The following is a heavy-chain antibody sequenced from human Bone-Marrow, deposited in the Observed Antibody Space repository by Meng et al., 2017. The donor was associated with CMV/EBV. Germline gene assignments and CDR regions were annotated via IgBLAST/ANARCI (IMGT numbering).Heavy chain of an antibody. CDR3: AKDEGNYCTTTSWYKMGFDY. V-gene: IGHV3-30*02. CDR2: IRYDGSNK. J-gene: IGHJ4*02. D-gene: IGHD2-2*02. CDR1: GFTFSSYA. Sequence: GESLKISCAASGFTFSSYAMHWVRQAPGKGLEWVAFIRYDGSNKYYADSVKGRFTISRDDSKNTLYLQMNSLRAEDTAVYSCAKDEGNYCTTTSWYKMGFDYWGQGTLVTVSS.